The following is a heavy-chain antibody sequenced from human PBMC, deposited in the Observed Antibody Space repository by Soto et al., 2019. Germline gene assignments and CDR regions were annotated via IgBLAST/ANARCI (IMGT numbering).Heavy chain of an antibody. D-gene: IGHD4-17*01. J-gene: IGHJ4*02. CDR3: ARGFGDYPGFDY. CDR2: ISSSSSYI. Sequence: EVQLVESGGGLVKPGGSLRLSCAASGFTFSSYSMNWVRQAPGKGLEWVSSISSSSSYIYYADSVKGRFTISRDNAKNSLHLQMNSLRAEDTAVYYCARGFGDYPGFDYWGQGTLVTVSS. V-gene: IGHV3-21*01. CDR1: GFTFSSYS.